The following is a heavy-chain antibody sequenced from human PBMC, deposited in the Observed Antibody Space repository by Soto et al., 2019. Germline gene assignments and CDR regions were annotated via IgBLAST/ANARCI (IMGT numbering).Heavy chain of an antibody. D-gene: IGHD2-15*01. V-gene: IGHV3-30*18. Sequence: QVQLVESGGGVVQPGRSLRLSCAASGFTFSSYGMHWVRQAPGKGLEWVAVISYDGSNKYYADSVKGRFTISRDNSKNTLYLQMNSLRAEDTAVYYCAKDLHTVGVSHFDSWGQGTLVTVSS. CDR1: GFTFSSYG. CDR3: AKDLHTVGVSHFDS. CDR2: ISYDGSNK. J-gene: IGHJ4*02.